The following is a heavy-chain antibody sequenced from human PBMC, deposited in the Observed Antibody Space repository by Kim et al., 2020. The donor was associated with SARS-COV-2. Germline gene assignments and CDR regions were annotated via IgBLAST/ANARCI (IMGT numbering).Heavy chain of an antibody. D-gene: IGHD3-10*01. Sequence: GGSLRLSCAASGFTFSSYGMHWVRQAPGKGLEWVAVISYDGSNKYAADTVKGRFTISRDNSKNTLYLQMNSLRAEDTAVYYCAKDRGGFPWFDPWGQGTLVTVSS. CDR1: GFTFSSYG. V-gene: IGHV3-30*18. CDR3: AKDRGGFPWFDP. CDR2: ISYDGSNK. J-gene: IGHJ5*02.